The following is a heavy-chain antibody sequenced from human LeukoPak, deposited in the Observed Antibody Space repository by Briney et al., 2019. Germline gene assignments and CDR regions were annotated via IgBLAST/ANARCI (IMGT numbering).Heavy chain of an antibody. V-gene: IGHV4-34*01. CDR2: INHSGST. CDR3: ARAPWYYYDSSGYPHWFDP. J-gene: IGHJ5*02. D-gene: IGHD3-22*01. Sequence: SETLSHTCAVYGGSFSGYYWSWIRQPPGKGLEWIGEINHSGSTNYNPSLKSRVTISVDTSKNQFSLKLSSVTAADTAVYYCARAPWYYYDSSGYPHWFDPWGQGTLVTVSS. CDR1: GGSFSGYY.